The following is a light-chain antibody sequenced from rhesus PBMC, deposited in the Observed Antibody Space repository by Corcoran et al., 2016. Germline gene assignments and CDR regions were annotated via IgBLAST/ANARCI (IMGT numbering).Light chain of an antibody. CDR2: KAS. J-gene: IGKJ1*01. Sequence: DIQMTQSPSSLSASVGDTVTITCRASQSISSWLDWYQQKPGNAPKLLIYKASSLQSGVPSRFRGSRSVTDFTPTISSLQTEDFATYYCLQYSSSPWTFGQGTKVEIK. CDR1: QSISSW. CDR3: LQYSSSPWT. V-gene: IGKV1-22*01.